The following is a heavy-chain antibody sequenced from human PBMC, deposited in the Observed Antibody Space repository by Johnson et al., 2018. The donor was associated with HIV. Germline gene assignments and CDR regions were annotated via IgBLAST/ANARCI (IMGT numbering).Heavy chain of an antibody. CDR2: ISYDGSNK. D-gene: IGHD3-10*01. CDR3: ARTRHYYEAFDI. J-gene: IGHJ3*02. V-gene: IGHV3-30-3*01. Sequence: QMLLVESGGGLVQPGESLRLSCAASGFTVSNNYMHWVRQAPGKGLEWVAVISYDGSNKYYADSVKGRFTISRDNSKNTLYLQMNSLRAEDTAVYYCARTRHYYEAFDIWGQGTMVTVSS. CDR1: GFTVSNNY.